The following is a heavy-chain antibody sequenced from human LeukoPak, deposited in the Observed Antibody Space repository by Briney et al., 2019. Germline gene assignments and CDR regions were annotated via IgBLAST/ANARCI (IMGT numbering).Heavy chain of an antibody. CDR3: AKGVTSSVTPAYDF. D-gene: IGHD4-17*01. V-gene: IGHV3-23*01. CDR2: FSVNSNSA. Sequence: PGGSLRVSCAASGFTFSSYAMSWVRQAPGKGLEWVSGFSVNSNSAYYADSVKGRFTLSRDNPKNTLYLQMNSLRAEDTALYYCAKGVTSSVTPAYDFWGQGTLVTVSS. CDR1: GFTFSSYA. J-gene: IGHJ4*02.